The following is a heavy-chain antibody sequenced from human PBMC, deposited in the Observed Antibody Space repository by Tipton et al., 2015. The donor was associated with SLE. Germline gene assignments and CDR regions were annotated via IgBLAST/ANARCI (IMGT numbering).Heavy chain of an antibody. J-gene: IGHJ4*02. D-gene: IGHD6-19*01. Sequence: TLSLTCAVYGGFFSGYYWNWIRQPPGKGLEWVGEINHSGNTNYNPSLKSRVTISVDTSKNQVSLKLSSVTAADTAVYYCARHYPPVAGTFDSWGQGTLVTVSS. CDR1: GGFFSGYY. V-gene: IGHV4-34*01. CDR3: ARHYPPVAGTFDS. CDR2: INHSGNT.